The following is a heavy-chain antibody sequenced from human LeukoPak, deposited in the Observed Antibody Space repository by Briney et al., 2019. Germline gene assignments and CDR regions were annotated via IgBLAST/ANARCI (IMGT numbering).Heavy chain of an antibody. D-gene: IGHD3-22*01. Sequence: SETLSLTCTVSGGSISSSSYYWRWIRQPPGKGLEWIGNIYYSGSTYYNPSLKSRVTISVDTSKNQFSLKLSSVTAADTAVYYCARHDSSGHYYVRAYFDYWGQGTLVTVSS. V-gene: IGHV4-39*01. CDR3: ARHDSSGHYYVRAYFDY. J-gene: IGHJ4*02. CDR2: IYYSGST. CDR1: GGSISSSSYY.